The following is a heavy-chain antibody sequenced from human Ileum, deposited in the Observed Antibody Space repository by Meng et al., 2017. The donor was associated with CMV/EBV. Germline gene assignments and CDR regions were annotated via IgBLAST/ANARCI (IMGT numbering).Heavy chain of an antibody. CDR1: GFTFSRYS. D-gene: IGHD3/OR15-3a*01. V-gene: IGHV3-30-3*01. CDR3: ARVSPGPSDFL. Sequence: SCVASGFTFSRYSMHWVRQAPGKGLEWVATISYDGSDKYYADSVKGRITISRDNSKNTLFLQMNSLKAEDTAVYYCARVSPGPSDFLWGQGTLVTVSS. CDR2: ISYDGSDK. J-gene: IGHJ4*02.